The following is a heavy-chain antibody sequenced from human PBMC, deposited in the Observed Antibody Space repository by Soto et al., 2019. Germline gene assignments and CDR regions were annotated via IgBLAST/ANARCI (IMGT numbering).Heavy chain of an antibody. CDR2: IIPICGTA. V-gene: IGHV1-69*01. CDR1: GGTFSSYA. CDR3: ARGYYYGSGIVYFQH. Sequence: QVQLVQSGAEVKKPGSSVKVSCKASGGTFSSYAISWVRQAPGQGLEWMGGIIPICGTANYAQKFQGRVTITADESTSTAYRELSSLRSEDTAVYYCARGYYYGSGIVYFQHWGQGTLVTVSS. D-gene: IGHD3-10*01. J-gene: IGHJ1*01.